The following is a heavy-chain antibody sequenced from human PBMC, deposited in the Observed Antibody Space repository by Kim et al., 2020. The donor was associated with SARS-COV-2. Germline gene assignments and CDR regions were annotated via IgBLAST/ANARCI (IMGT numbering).Heavy chain of an antibody. D-gene: IGHD5-12*01. Sequence: SVKVSCKASGGTFSSYAISWVRQAPGQGLEWMGGIFPIFGTANYAQKFQGRVTITADESTSTAYMELSGLKSEDTAVYYCARDTPYSGYDFWYFDLWGRGTLVTVSS. J-gene: IGHJ2*01. V-gene: IGHV1-69*13. CDR2: IFPIFGTA. CDR1: GGTFSSYA. CDR3: ARDTPYSGYDFWYFDL.